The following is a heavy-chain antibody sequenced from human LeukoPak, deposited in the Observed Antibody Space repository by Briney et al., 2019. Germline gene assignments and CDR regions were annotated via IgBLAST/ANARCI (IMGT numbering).Heavy chain of an antibody. J-gene: IGHJ4*02. V-gene: IGHV1-2*02. CDR2: INPNNGGT. D-gene: IGHD2-2*01. Sequence: ASVKVSCKTSGYIFSGYYMHWVRQAPGQGLEWMGWINPNNGGTNYAQKFQGRVTMTRDTTISTTYMELSRLRSDDTAVYYCASDVVSVELDYWGQGTLVTVSS. CDR3: ASDVVSVELDY. CDR1: GYIFSGYY.